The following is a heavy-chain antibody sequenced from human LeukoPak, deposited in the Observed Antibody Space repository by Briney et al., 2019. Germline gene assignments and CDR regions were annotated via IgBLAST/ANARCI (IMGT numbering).Heavy chain of an antibody. CDR2: IYYSGST. J-gene: IGHJ4*02. D-gene: IGHD2-21*02. CDR3: ASQPGGVTNFFDY. CDR1: GGSISSSSYY. V-gene: IGHV4-39*01. Sequence: SETLSLTCTVSGGSISSSSYYWGWIRQPPGKGLEWIGSIYYSGSTYYNPSLKSRVTISVDTSKNPFSLKLSSVTAADTAVYYCASQPGGVTNFFDYWGQGTLVTVSS.